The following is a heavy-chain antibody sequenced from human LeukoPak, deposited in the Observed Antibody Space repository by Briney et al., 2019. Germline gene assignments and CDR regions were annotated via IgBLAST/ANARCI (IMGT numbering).Heavy chain of an antibody. CDR3: ASLGLAYYFDY. V-gene: IGHV4-39*01. CDR2: IYYSGST. D-gene: IGHD6-19*01. J-gene: IGHJ4*02. Sequence: SETLSLTCTVSGGSISSSSYYWGWIRQPPGKGLEWIGSIYYSGSTYYNPSLKSRVTISVDTSKNQFSLKLSSVAAADPAVYYCASLGLAYYFDYWGQGTLVTVSS. CDR1: GGSISSSSYY.